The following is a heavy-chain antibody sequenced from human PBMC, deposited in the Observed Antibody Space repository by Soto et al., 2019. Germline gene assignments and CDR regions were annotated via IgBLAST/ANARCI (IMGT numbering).Heavy chain of an antibody. CDR3: ARVPAYDTRPDYYYAMDV. V-gene: IGHV4-31*03. D-gene: IGHD3-22*01. CDR1: GGSISSGGYY. J-gene: IGHJ6*02. CDR2: VYYSGST. Sequence: QVQLQESGPGLVKPSQTLSLTCTVSGGSISSGGYYWNWIRQHPGKGLEWIGYVYYSGSTYYNPSLKSRVAIHVDPSKNQFSLKLSSVTAADTAVYYCARVPAYDTRPDYYYAMDVWGQGTTVTVSS.